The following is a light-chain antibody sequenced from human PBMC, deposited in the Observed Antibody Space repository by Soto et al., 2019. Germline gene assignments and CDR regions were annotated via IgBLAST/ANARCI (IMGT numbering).Light chain of an antibody. CDR2: AAS. J-gene: IGKJ1*01. CDR3: QQYKNWPPWT. Sequence: EIVMTQSPATLYVSPGERATLSCRASQSVSGSLAWYQQKPGQAPRLLIYAASSRATGISARFSGSGSGTEFTLTISSLQSEDSAVYYCQQYKNWPPWTCGQGTKVEIK. CDR1: QSVSGS. V-gene: IGKV3-15*01.